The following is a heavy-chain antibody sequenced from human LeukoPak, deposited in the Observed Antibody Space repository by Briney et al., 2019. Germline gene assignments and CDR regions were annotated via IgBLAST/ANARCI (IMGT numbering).Heavy chain of an antibody. D-gene: IGHD3-22*01. J-gene: IGHJ4*02. CDR2: IWYDGSNK. CDR1: GFTFSSYG. V-gene: IGHV3-33*01. CDR3: ARDGHDSSGYGDY. Sequence: PGGSLRLSCAASGFTFSSYGMHWVRQAPGKGLEWVAVIWYDGSNKYYADSVKGRFTISRDNSKNTLYLQMNSLRAEDTAVYYCARDGHDSSGYGDYWGRGTLVTVSS.